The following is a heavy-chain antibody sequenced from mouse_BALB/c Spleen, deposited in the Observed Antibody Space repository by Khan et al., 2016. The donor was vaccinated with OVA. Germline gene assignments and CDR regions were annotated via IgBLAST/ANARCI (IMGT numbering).Heavy chain of an antibody. CDR2: INPHIGET. V-gene: IGHV1-20*02. Sequence: VQLQQSGPALVKPGASVKISCKASGYSFTGYFMNWVMQSHGKSLEWIGRINPHIGETFYNQKFKGKATLTVDESSSTAHMELRSLASEDSAVYYCARIYGSDFDYWGQGTTLTVSS. D-gene: IGHD1-1*01. CDR3: ARIYGSDFDY. J-gene: IGHJ2*01. CDR1: GYSFTGYF.